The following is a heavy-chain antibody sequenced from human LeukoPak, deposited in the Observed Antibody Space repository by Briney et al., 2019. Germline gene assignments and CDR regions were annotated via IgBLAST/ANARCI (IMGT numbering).Heavy chain of an antibody. CDR3: VRDRGRASVDY. J-gene: IGHJ4*02. D-gene: IGHD1-26*01. CDR1: GFTFAGYW. V-gene: IGHV3-7*01. CDR2: IKQDASEE. Sequence: TGGSLRLSCAASGFTFAGYWISWVHQARGKGLEWVANIKQDASEEYYVDSVKGRFTISRDNAKNSLYLQMNSLRAEDTAVYYCVRDRGRASVDYWGQGTLVTVSS.